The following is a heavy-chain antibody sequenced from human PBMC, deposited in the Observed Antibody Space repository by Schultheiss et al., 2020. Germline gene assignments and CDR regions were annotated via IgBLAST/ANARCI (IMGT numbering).Heavy chain of an antibody. V-gene: IGHV3-21*01. CDR2: ISGSGSPI. CDR3: ARLFLDIVVVPATIAYYYYYMDV. CDR1: GFTFSSYW. J-gene: IGHJ6*03. D-gene: IGHD2-2*01. Sequence: GESLKISCAASGFTFSSYWMSWVRQAPGKGLEWVASISGSGSPIYYSDSVKGRFTISRDYAKNSLYLQMHSLRADDTAVYYCARLFLDIVVVPATIAYYYYYMDVWGKGTTVTVSS.